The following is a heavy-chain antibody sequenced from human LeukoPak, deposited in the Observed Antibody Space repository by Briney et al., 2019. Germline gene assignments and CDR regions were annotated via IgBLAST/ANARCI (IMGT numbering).Heavy chain of an antibody. CDR3: AREYYGSGSYYNVGY. J-gene: IGHJ4*02. Sequence: GGSLRLPCAASGFTFDDYGMSWVRQVPGKGLEWVSGINWNGGRTGYADSVKSRFTISRDNAKKSLYVQMNSLRAEDTALYYCAREYYGSGSYYNVGYWGQGTLVTVSS. CDR2: INWNGGRT. V-gene: IGHV3-20*04. D-gene: IGHD3-10*01. CDR1: GFTFDDYG.